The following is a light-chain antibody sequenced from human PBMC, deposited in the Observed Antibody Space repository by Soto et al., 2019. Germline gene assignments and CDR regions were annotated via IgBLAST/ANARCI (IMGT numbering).Light chain of an antibody. CDR2: EVS. Sequence: DVVMTQSPLSLPVTLGQPASISCRSSQSLIHSDGNTYLSWFQQRTGQSPRRLIYEVSDRDSGVPDRFTGSGSGTDFTLKISRVDAEDVGVYYCMQVTPGPWTFGQGTEVEIK. CDR3: MQVTPGPWT. V-gene: IGKV2-30*02. J-gene: IGKJ1*01. CDR1: QSLIHSDGNTY.